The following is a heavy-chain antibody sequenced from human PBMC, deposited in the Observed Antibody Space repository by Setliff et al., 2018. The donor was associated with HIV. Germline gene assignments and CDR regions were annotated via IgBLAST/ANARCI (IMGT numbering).Heavy chain of an antibody. V-gene: IGHV1-69*10. CDR3: AGSAHSYSYMGYYYHTMDV. Sequence: SVKVSCKTSGGTFSTYVITWVRQAPGQGLEWMGGMLPILGMGDFAQKFQGRVTITADASTRTAYMELSSLTSDDTSVYYCAGSAHSYSYMGYYYHTMDVWGQGTTVTVSS. D-gene: IGHD4-4*01. CDR1: GGTFSTYV. J-gene: IGHJ6*02. CDR2: MLPILGMG.